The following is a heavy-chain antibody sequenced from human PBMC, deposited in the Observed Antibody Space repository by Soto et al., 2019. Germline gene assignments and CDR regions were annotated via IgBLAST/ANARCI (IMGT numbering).Heavy chain of an antibody. Sequence: QVQLVESGGGLVKPGGSLRLSCAASGFTFRDYYMTWIRQAPGKGLEWVSYISSSGTGIYYADSVKGRFTISRDNAKNSLYLQRSSLRAEDTAVYYCARAYSDAFDIWGQGTMVTVSS. CDR1: GFTFRDYY. CDR2: ISSSGTGI. CDR3: ARAYSDAFDI. D-gene: IGHD2-15*01. V-gene: IGHV3-11*01. J-gene: IGHJ3*02.